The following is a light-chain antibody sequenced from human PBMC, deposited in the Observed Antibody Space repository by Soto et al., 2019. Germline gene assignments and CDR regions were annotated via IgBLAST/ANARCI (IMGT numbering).Light chain of an antibody. CDR1: SGHNSYA. J-gene: IGLJ2*01. CDR2: LNSDGSH. Sequence: QLVLTQSPSASASLGASVKLTCTLSSGHNSYAIAWHQQQPEKGPRYLMKLNSDGSHTKGDVIPDRFSGSSSGAERYLTIASLQSEDEADYYCQTWGTGIHVVFGGGTKLTVL. V-gene: IGLV4-69*01. CDR3: QTWGTGIHVV.